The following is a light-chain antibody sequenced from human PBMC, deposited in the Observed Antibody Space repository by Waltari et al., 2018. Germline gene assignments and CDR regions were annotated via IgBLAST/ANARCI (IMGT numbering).Light chain of an antibody. J-gene: IGLJ3*02. CDR2: RNN. Sequence: QSVLTQPPSASGTPGQRVTISCSGSSSNIGSTYVCWYQQFPGTAPKLLIFRNNQRPSGVPDRFSGSKSGTSASLAISGLRSEDEADYYCAAWDDSLSGPVFGGGTKVTVL. CDR3: AAWDDSLSGPV. CDR1: SSNIGSTY. V-gene: IGLV1-47*01.